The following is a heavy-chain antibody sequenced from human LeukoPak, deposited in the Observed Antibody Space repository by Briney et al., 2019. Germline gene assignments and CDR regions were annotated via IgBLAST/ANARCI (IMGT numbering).Heavy chain of an antibody. V-gene: IGHV3-21*01. D-gene: IGHD3-16*02. Sequence: GSLRLSCAASGFTFSSYSLNWVRQAPGKGLEWVSSSGTRSGTKYYADSVMGRFTISRDSAMNSVSLQINSLRAEDTAVYYCLLQMTYGELSDPDFRGQGTLVTVSS. CDR2: SGTRSGTK. J-gene: IGHJ4*02. CDR3: LLQMTYGELSDPDF. CDR1: GFTFSSYS.